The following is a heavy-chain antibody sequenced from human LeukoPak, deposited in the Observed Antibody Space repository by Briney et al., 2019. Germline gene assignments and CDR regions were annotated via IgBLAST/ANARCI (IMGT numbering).Heavy chain of an antibody. D-gene: IGHD6-25*01. Sequence: SETLSLTCTVSGDSISITNYYWTWIRQPPGKGLEWIGYKHYTGSTNYNPSLKSRVTISVDTSKNQFSLKLTSVTAADTAVYYCARDRLGYPVDYWGQGTLVTVSS. CDR3: ARDRLGYPVDY. V-gene: IGHV4-61*01. J-gene: IGHJ4*02. CDR2: KHYTGST. CDR1: GDSISITNYY.